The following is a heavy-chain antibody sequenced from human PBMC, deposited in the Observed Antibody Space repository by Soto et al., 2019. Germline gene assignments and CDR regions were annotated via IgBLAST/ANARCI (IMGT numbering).Heavy chain of an antibody. CDR1: GYTFTSYG. Sequence: GASVKVSCKASGYTFTSYGISWVRQAPGQGLEWMGWISAYNGNTNYAQKLQGRVTMTTDTSTSTAYMELRSLRSDDTAVYYCARDTGYCSSTSCYMGRLFDPWGQGTLVTVS. J-gene: IGHJ5*02. V-gene: IGHV1-18*04. CDR3: ARDTGYCSSTSCYMGRLFDP. CDR2: ISAYNGNT. D-gene: IGHD2-2*02.